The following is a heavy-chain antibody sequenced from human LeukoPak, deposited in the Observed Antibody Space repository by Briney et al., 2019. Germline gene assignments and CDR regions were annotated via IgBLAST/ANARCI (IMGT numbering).Heavy chain of an antibody. V-gene: IGHV3-7*01. D-gene: IGHD4-23*01. J-gene: IGHJ4*02. CDR1: GFTFSDYW. CDR3: ARIYGGNSYYFDC. Sequence: PGGSLRLSCVASGFTFSDYWMSWVRQAPGRGLEWVANIKEDGSEKYYVDPVKGRFTISRDNVKNSLYLQMNSLRDEDTAVYFCARIYGGNSYYFDCWGQGTLVTVSS. CDR2: IKEDGSEK.